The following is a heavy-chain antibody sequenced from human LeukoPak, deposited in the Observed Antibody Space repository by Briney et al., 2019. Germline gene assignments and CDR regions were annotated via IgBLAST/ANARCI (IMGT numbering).Heavy chain of an antibody. D-gene: IGHD3-3*01. CDR2: ISGSDGST. CDR3: VKVATGPYDSDYYMDV. J-gene: IGHJ6*03. Sequence: GGSLRLSRAASGFTFSSYAMTWVRQAPGKGLEWVSAISGSDGSTYYADSVKGRFTISRDNSKNTLYLQMNSLRAEDTAIYYCVKVATGPYDSDYYMDVWGKGTTVTVSS. CDR1: GFTFSSYA. V-gene: IGHV3-23*01.